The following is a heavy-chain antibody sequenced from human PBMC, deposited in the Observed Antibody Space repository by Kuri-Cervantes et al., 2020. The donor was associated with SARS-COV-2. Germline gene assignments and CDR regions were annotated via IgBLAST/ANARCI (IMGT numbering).Heavy chain of an antibody. CDR3: ASYQQLLPRRSFDY. V-gene: IGHV4-39*01. D-gene: IGHD2-2*01. CDR1: GGSISSSSYY. J-gene: IGHJ4*02. CDR2: IYYSGST. Sequence: SETSLTCTVSGGSISSSSYYWGWIRQPPGKGLEWIGSIYYSGSTYYNPSLKSRVTISVDTSKNQFSLKLSSVTTADTAVYYCASYQQLLPRRSFDYWGQGTLVTVSS.